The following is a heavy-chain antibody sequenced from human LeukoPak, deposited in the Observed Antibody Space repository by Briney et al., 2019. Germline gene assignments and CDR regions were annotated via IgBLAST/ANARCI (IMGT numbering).Heavy chain of an antibody. CDR2: ISAISNTM. V-gene: IGHV3-48*01. D-gene: IGHD4-17*01. Sequence: GGSLRLSCAASGFTFSSYGINWVRQASGKGLEWVSYISAISNTMYYADSVKGRFTISRDNAKSSLFLQMNSLRAEDTAVYYCASLTTVNPPGYFDYWGQGTLVIVSS. CDR3: ASLTTVNPPGYFDY. CDR1: GFTFSSYG. J-gene: IGHJ4*02.